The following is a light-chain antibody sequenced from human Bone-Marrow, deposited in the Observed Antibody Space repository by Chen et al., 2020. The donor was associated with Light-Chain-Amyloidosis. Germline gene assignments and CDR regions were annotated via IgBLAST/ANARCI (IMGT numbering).Light chain of an antibody. Sequence: DIQMTQSPSSLSAFVGDSVTITCRASRDIGTYLNWYQYKPGKIPNLLIYGASSLLSGVPSRFSGSGSGTDFTLTIASLQPEDFATYYCQQSHSIPRTFGQGTKVDI. CDR1: RDIGTY. J-gene: IGKJ2*01. V-gene: IGKV1-39*01. CDR2: GAS. CDR3: QQSHSIPRT.